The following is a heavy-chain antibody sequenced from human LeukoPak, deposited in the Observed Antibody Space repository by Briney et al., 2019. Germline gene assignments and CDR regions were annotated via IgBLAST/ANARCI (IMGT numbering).Heavy chain of an antibody. V-gene: IGHV3-74*01. J-gene: IGHJ5*02. D-gene: IGHD4-17*01. CDR3: ARALQTTVVTRGMNWFDP. CDR1: GFPFSSYW. CDR2: VNSDGSTT. Sequence: GGSLRLSCAASGFPFSSYWMHWVRQAPGKGLEWVSRVNSDGSTTNYADSVKGRFSISRDNAKNTLYLQMNRLRVEDTAVYYCARALQTTVVTRGMNWFDPWGQGTLVTVSS.